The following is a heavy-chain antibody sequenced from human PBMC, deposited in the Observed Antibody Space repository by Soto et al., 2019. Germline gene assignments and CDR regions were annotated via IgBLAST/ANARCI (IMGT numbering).Heavy chain of an antibody. J-gene: IGHJ6*02. V-gene: IGHV3-21*01. CDR3: ARDRSEVDTAMVYYYYYGMDV. CDR2: IWCNSSYI. D-gene: IGHD5-18*01. CDR1: GFTFSSYG. Sequence: PGGSLRLSCAASGFTFSSYGMHWVRQAPGKGLEWVSSIWCNSSYIYYADSVKGRLTISRDNAKNSLYLQMNSLRAEDTAVYYCARDRSEVDTAMVYYYYYGMDVWGQGTTVTVSS.